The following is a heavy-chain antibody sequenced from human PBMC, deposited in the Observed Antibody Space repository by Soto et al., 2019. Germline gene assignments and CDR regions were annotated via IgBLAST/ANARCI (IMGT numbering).Heavy chain of an antibody. CDR2: IYTSGST. J-gene: IGHJ4*02. Sequence: ASETLSLTCTVSGGSISSYYWSWIRQPAGKGLEWIGRIYTSGSTNYNPSLKSRVTMSVDTSKNQFSLKLSSVTAADTAVYYCARGPAYYDSGPLYYWGQGTLVTVS. D-gene: IGHD3-22*01. CDR3: ARGPAYYDSGPLYY. V-gene: IGHV4-4*07. CDR1: GGSISSYY.